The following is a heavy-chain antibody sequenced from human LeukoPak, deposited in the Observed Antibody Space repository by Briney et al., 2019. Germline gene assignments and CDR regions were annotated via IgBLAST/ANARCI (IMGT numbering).Heavy chain of an antibody. CDR1: GFTFSNYA. CDR2: ISGSGGDT. D-gene: IGHD3-9*01. V-gene: IGHV3-23*01. CDR3: ATVLRYSDAFDI. Sequence: PGGSLRLSCAASGFTFSNYAMSWVRQAPGKGLEWVSAISGSGGDTYYADSVKGRFTISRDNAKNSLYLQMNSLRAEDTAVYYCATVLRYSDAFDIWGQGTMVTVSS. J-gene: IGHJ3*02.